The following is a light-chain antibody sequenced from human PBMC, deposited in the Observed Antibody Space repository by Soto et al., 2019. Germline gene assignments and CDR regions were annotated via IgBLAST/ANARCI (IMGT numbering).Light chain of an antibody. V-gene: IGLV1-44*01. Sequence: VLTQPPSASGTPGQRVTISCSGSNSNIGSNTVNWYQQLPGAAPKLLIYSNNQRPSGVPDRFSGSKSGTSASLAISGLQSEGEADYYCAAWDDSLSGYVFGTGTKVTVL. CDR3: AAWDDSLSGYV. J-gene: IGLJ1*01. CDR2: SNN. CDR1: NSNIGSNT.